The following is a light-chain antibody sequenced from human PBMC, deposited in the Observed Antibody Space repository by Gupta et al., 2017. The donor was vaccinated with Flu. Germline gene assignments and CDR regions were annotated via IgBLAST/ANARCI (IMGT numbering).Light chain of an antibody. CDR3: SSYTSASGTLVL. V-gene: IGLV2-14*01. Sequence: QSALTQPASVSGSPGQSITISCTGSSSDLGNYDFVSWYQQHPGKAPKLMIYEVSNRPSGISDRFSGSKSGNTASLTISGLQPEDEADYYCSSYTSASGTLVLFGGGTTLTVL. J-gene: IGLJ2*01. CDR2: EVS. CDR1: SSDLGNYDF.